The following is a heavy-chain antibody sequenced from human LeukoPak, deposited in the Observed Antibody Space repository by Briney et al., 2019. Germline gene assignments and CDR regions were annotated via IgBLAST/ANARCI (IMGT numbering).Heavy chain of an antibody. V-gene: IGHV4-39*01. CDR1: GGSISSSGYY. J-gene: IGHJ4*02. D-gene: IGHD3-10*01. Sequence: PSETLSLTCTVSGGSISSSGYYWGWIRQPPGKGLEWIGSIYYSGSTYYNPSLKSRVTISVDTSKNQFSLKLSSVTAADTVVYYCARHFGSFDHWGQGTLVTVSS. CDR3: ARHFGSFDH. CDR2: IYYSGST.